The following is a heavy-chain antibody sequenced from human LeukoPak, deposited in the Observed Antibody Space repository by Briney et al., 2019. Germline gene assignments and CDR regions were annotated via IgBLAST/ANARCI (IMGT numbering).Heavy chain of an antibody. Sequence: GASVKVSCKASGYTFTSYYMHWVRQAPGQGLEWVGWISTYNGNTNYAQKFQGRVTITRDTSASTAYMELSSLRSEDTAVYYCARALVRWQPYYFDYWGQGTLVTVSP. D-gene: IGHD4-23*01. J-gene: IGHJ4*02. CDR3: ARALVRWQPYYFDY. V-gene: IGHV1-3*04. CDR2: ISTYNGNT. CDR1: GYTFTSYY.